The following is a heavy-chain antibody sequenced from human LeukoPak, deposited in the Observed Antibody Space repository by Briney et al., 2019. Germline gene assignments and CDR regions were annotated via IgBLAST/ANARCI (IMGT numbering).Heavy chain of an antibody. D-gene: IGHD5-18*01. CDR3: ARGQEYSYGQFDY. CDR2: ISYDRSNK. CDR1: RFTFSSYV. V-gene: IGHV3-30-3*01. J-gene: IGHJ4*02. Sequence: GGSLRLSCAASRFTFSSYVMHWVRQAPGKGLEWVAVISYDRSNKYYVDSVKGRFTISRDNSKNTLYLQMNSLRADDTAVYYCARGQEYSYGQFDYWGQGTLVTVSS.